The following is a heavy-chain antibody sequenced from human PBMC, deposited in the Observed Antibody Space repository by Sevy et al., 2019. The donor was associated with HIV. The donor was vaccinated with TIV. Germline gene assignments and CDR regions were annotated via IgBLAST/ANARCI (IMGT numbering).Heavy chain of an antibody. Sequence: GGSVRLSCAASGFTFSSYAMSWVRQAPGKGLEWVSAISGSGGSTYYADSVKGRFTISRDNSKNTLYLQMNSLRAEDTAVYYCAKERNCIAAAGNPFDYWGQGTLVTVSS. CDR3: AKERNCIAAAGNPFDY. D-gene: IGHD6-13*01. CDR1: GFTFSSYA. J-gene: IGHJ4*02. CDR2: ISGSGGST. V-gene: IGHV3-23*01.